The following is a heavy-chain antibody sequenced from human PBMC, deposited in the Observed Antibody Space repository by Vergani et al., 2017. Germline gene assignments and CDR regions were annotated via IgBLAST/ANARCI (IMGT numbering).Heavy chain of an antibody. CDR2: IYYSGST. CDR1: GGSISSSSYY. J-gene: IGHJ4*02. V-gene: IGHV4-39*01. D-gene: IGHD6-19*01. CDR3: ASGGAYSSGWYSLFDY. Sequence: QLQLQESGPGLVKPSETLSLTCTVSGGSISSSSYYWGWIRQPPGKGLEWIGSIYYSGSTYYNPSLKSRVTISVDTSKNQFSLKLSSLTAADTAVYYCASGGAYSSGWYSLFDYWGQGTLVTVSS.